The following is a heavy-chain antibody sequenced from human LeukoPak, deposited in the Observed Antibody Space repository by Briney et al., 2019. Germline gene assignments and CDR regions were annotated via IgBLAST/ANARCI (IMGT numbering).Heavy chain of an antibody. CDR1: GGSFSGYY. Sequence: SETLSLTCAVYGGSFSGYYWSWIRQPPGKGLEWIGEINHSGSTNYNPSLKSRVTISVDTSKNQFSLKLSSVTAADTAVYYCATAYCSSTSCITKKRYYFDYWGQGTLVTVSS. J-gene: IGHJ4*02. CDR2: INHSGST. V-gene: IGHV4-34*01. CDR3: ATAYCSSTSCITKKRYYFDY. D-gene: IGHD2-2*01.